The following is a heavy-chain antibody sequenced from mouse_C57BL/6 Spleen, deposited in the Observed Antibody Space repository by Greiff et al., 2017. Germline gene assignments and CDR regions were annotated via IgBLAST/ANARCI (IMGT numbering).Heavy chain of an antibody. CDR3: AKRGIYDDAMDY. CDR2: IYPGDGDT. V-gene: IGHV1-82*01. D-gene: IGHD2-3*01. J-gene: IGHJ4*01. Sequence: QVQLQQSGPELVKPGASVKISCKASGYAFSSSWMNWVKQRPGKGLEWIGRIYPGDGDTNYNGKFKGKATLTADKSSSTAYMQLSSLTSEDSAVYFCAKRGIYDDAMDYWGQGTSVTVSS. CDR1: GYAFSSSW.